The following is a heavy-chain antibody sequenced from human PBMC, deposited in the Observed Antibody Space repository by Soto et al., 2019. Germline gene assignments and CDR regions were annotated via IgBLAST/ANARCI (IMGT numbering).Heavy chain of an antibody. CDR3: ARQVRAWIDYGGPGDYFDY. D-gene: IGHD4-17*01. Sequence: SETLSLTCTVSGGSISSSSYYWGWIRPPPGKGLEWIGSIYYSGSTYYNPSLKSRVTISVDTSKTQFSLKLSSVTAADTAVYYCARQVRAWIDYGGPGDYFDYWGQGTLVTVSS. CDR1: GGSISSSSYY. J-gene: IGHJ4*02. V-gene: IGHV4-39*01. CDR2: IYYSGST.